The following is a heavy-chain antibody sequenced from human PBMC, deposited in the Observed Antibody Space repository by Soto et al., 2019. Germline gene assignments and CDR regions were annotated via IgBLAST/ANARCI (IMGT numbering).Heavy chain of an antibody. CDR2: ISYDGSNK. D-gene: IGHD5-18*01. V-gene: IGHV3-30-3*01. Sequence: QVQLVESGGGVVQPGRSLRLSCAASGFTFSSYAMHWVRQAPGKGLEWVAVISYDGSNKYYADSVKGRFTISRDNSKNTLYLQMNSLRAEDTAVYYCARGLWIQLWGPDWGQGTLVTVSS. J-gene: IGHJ4*02. CDR3: ARGLWIQLWGPD. CDR1: GFTFSSYA.